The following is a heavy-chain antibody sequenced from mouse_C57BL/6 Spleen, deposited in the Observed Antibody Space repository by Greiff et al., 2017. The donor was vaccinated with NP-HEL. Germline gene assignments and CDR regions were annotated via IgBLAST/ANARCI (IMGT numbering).Heavy chain of an antibody. CDR3: VRQNSTYWDFDV. D-gene: IGHD2-5*01. Sequence: DVKLVESGGGLVQPKGSLKLSCAASGFSFNTYAMNWVRQAPGKGLEWVARIRSKSNNYATYYADSVKDRFTISRDDSESMLYLQMNNLKTEDTAMYYCVRQNSTYWDFDVWGTGTTVTVSS. J-gene: IGHJ1*03. CDR1: GFSFNTYA. V-gene: IGHV10-1*01. CDR2: IRSKSNNYAT.